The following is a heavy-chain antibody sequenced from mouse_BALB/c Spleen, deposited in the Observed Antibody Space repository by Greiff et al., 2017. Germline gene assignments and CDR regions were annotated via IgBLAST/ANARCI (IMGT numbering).Heavy chain of an antibody. D-gene: IGHD1-1*01. J-gene: IGHJ3*01. CDR1: GYSFTGYF. CDR2: INPYNGDT. Sequence: EVQLQESGPELVKPGASVKISCKASGYSFTGYFMNWVKQSHGKSLEWIGRINPYNGDTFYNQKFKGKATLTVDKSSSTAHMELLSLTSEDSAVYYCGRGDYYGSSSFAYWGQGTLVTVSA. V-gene: IGHV1-37*01. CDR3: GRGDYYGSSSFAY.